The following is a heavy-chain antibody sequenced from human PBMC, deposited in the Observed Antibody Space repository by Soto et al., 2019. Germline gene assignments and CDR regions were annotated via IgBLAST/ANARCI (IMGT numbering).Heavy chain of an antibody. J-gene: IGHJ5*02. V-gene: IGHV4-31*03. CDR2: IYYSGST. Sequence: SETLSLTCTVSGGSISSGGYYWSWIRQHPGKGQEWIGYIYYSGSTYYNPSLKSRVTISVDTSKNQFSLKLSSVTAADTAVYYCARDHGRNYYGSGSYGSWFDPWGQGTMVTVSS. D-gene: IGHD3-10*01. CDR1: GGSISSGGYY. CDR3: ARDHGRNYYGSGSYGSWFDP.